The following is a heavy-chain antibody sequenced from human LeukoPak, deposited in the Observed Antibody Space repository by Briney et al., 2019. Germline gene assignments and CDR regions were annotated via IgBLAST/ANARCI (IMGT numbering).Heavy chain of an antibody. J-gene: IGHJ5*02. D-gene: IGHD3-22*01. Sequence: VGSLRLSCAASGFTFSSYAMSWVRQAPGKGLEWVSAISGSGGSTYYADSVKGRFTISRDNSKNTLYLQMNSLRAEDTAVYYCAKDFDSSGYYDWFDPWGQGTLVTVSS. V-gene: IGHV3-23*01. CDR2: ISGSGGST. CDR3: AKDFDSSGYYDWFDP. CDR1: GFTFSSYA.